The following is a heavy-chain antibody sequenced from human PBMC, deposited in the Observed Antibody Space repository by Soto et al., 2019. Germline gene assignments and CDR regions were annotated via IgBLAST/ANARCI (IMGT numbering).Heavy chain of an antibody. CDR3: VKGAGYFDTSDYYYGDY. Sequence: EVLLLESGGGLVQPGGSLRLSCAASGFTFSFYPMSWVRQAPGKGLEWVSGISSSAGTTYYADPVKGRFTISRDNSKSTLYLQMDNLRVEDTALYYCVKGAGYFDTSDYYYGDYWGQGTLITVSS. CDR2: ISSSAGTT. D-gene: IGHD3-22*01. V-gene: IGHV3-23*01. J-gene: IGHJ4*02. CDR1: GFTFSFYP.